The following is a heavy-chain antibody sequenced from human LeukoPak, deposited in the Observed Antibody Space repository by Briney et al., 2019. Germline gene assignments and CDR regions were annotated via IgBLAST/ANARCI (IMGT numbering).Heavy chain of an antibody. J-gene: IGHJ5*02. D-gene: IGHD3-3*01. V-gene: IGHV1-2*02. Sequence: ASVTVSCKASGYTFTGYYMHWVRQAPGQGLEWMGWINPNSGGTNYAQKFQGRVTMTRDTSISTAYMELSRLRSDDTAVYYCARDSQGTRFLEWSRRFDPWGQGTLVTISS. CDR1: GYTFTGYY. CDR3: ARDSQGTRFLEWSRRFDP. CDR2: INPNSGGT.